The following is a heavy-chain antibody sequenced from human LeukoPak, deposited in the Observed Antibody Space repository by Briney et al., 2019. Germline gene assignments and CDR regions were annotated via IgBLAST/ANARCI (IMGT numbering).Heavy chain of an antibody. J-gene: IGHJ4*02. D-gene: IGHD3-3*01. CDR3: ATDYDFWSA. Sequence: PGGSLRLSCAASGFTFSSYGMHWVRQAPGKGLEWVAVIWYDGSNKYYADSVKGRFTISRDNSKNTLYLQMNSLGAEDTAVYYCATDYDFWSAWGQETLVTVSS. CDR2: IWYDGSNK. V-gene: IGHV3-33*01. CDR1: GFTFSSYG.